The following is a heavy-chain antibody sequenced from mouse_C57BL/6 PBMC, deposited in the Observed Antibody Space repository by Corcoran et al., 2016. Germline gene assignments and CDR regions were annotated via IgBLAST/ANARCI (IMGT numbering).Heavy chain of an antibody. D-gene: IGHD1-1*01. CDR1: GYTFTDYY. J-gene: IGHJ1*03. V-gene: IGHV1-26*01. CDR3: ARCNYGSRGYFDV. Sequence: EVQLQQSGPELVKPGASVKISCKASGYTFTDYYMNWVKQSHGKSLEWIGDINPNNGGTSYNQKFKGKATLTVDKSSSTAYMELRSLTSEDSAVYYCARCNYGSRGYFDVWGTGTTVTVSS. CDR2: INPNNGGT.